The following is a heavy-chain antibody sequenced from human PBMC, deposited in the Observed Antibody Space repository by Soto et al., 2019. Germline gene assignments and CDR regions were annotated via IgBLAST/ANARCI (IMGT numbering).Heavy chain of an antibody. Sequence: PGGSLRLSCAASGFTFDDYAMHWVRQATGKGLEWVSGISWNSGSIGYPDSVKGRFFISRDNSDNTLHLQMNSLRDDDTAIYYCAKRRLNTITSLSDWWGQGVQVTVSS. CDR3: AKRRLNTITSLSDW. J-gene: IGHJ1*01. CDR2: ISWNSGSI. V-gene: IGHV3-9*01. CDR1: GFTFDDYA. D-gene: IGHD3-16*02.